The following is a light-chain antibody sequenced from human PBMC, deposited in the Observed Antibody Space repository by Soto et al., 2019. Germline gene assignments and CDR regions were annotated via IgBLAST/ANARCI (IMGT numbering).Light chain of an antibody. Sequence: DIQMTQSPSSLSASIGDRITITCRASQSISTYLNWYQQKPGKAPNLLIYGASTLQSGVPSRFSGRGSATEFTLTISSLQPEDFATYYCQQSFITPPLSFGGGTTVDIK. CDR2: GAS. CDR1: QSISTY. CDR3: QQSFITPPLS. J-gene: IGKJ4*01. V-gene: IGKV1-39*01.